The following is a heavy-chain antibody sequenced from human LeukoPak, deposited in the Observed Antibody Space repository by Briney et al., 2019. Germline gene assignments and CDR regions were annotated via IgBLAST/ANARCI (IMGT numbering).Heavy chain of an antibody. CDR3: ARTRYDYYDSSGEVSYYMDV. V-gene: IGHV4-59*12. Sequence: PSETLSLTCTVSGGSISGYYWSWIRQSPGKGLESLGYIYYTGSTNYNPSLKSRVTMSVDTSKNQFSLKLSSVTAADTAVYYCARTRYDYYDSSGEVSYYMDVWGKGTTVTISS. J-gene: IGHJ6*03. CDR2: IYYTGST. CDR1: GGSISGYY. D-gene: IGHD3-22*01.